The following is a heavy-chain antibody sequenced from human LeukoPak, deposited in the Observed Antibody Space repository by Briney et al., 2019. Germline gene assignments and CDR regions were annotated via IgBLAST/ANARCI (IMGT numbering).Heavy chain of an antibody. CDR2: ISSSSSYI. D-gene: IGHD6-6*01. J-gene: IGHJ4*02. V-gene: IGHV3-21*01. CDR3: ARAPIAARPNAYYFDY. Sequence: KSGGSLRLSCAASGFTFSSYSMNWVRQAPGKGLEWVSSISSSSSYIYYADSVKGRFTISRDNAKNSLYLQMNSLRAEDTAVYYCARAPIAARPNAYYFDYWGQGTLVTVSS. CDR1: GFTFSSYS.